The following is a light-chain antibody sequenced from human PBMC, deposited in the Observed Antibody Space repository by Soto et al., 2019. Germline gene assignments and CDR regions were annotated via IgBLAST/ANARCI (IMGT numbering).Light chain of an antibody. J-gene: IGKJ1*01. CDR2: GAS. CDR3: QQYGNSPQT. V-gene: IGKV3-20*01. Sequence: EIVMTQSPASRAVSPGETGRLSYRASQSVSSNLAWYQQKPGQAPRLLIYGASSRATGIPNRFSGSGSGTDFTLTISRLEPEDFAVYYCQQYGNSPQTFGQGTKVDIK. CDR1: QSVSSN.